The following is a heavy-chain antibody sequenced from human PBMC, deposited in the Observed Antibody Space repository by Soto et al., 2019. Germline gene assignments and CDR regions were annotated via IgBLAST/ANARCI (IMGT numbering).Heavy chain of an antibody. D-gene: IGHD6-19*01. CDR2: IYPGDSDT. Sequence: PGESLKISCKGSGYSFTSYWIGWVRQMPGKGLEWMGIIYPGDSDTRYSPSFQGQVTISADKSISTAYLQWSSLKASDTAMYYCARPSLIAVAGDNAFDIWGQGTMVTVSS. V-gene: IGHV5-51*01. J-gene: IGHJ3*02. CDR1: GYSFTSYW. CDR3: ARPSLIAVAGDNAFDI.